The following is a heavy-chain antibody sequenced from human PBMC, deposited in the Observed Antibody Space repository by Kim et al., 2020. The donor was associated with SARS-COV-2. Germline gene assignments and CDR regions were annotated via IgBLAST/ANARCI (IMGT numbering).Heavy chain of an antibody. D-gene: IGHD3-3*01. CDR3: AKELNDGLRYDFFPRRPTHPYGMDV. Sequence: GGSLRLSCAASGFTFGDYAMHWVRQAPGKGLEWVSGISWNSGSIGYADSVKGRFTISRDNAKNSLYLQMNSLRAEDTALYYCAKELNDGLRYDFFPRRPTHPYGMDVWGQGTTVTVSS. V-gene: IGHV3-9*01. CDR2: ISWNSGSI. CDR1: GFTFGDYA. J-gene: IGHJ6*02.